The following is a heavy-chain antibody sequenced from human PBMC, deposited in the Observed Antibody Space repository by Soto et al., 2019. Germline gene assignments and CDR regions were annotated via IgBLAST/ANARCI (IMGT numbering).Heavy chain of an antibody. V-gene: IGHV1-69*13. CDR3: ARRGTNPPKDIVLVPAASYYYYGMDV. CDR2: IIPIFGTA. Sequence: SVMLSCKASGGTFTSYVICLVLQAPGKGLEWMGGIIPIFGTANYAQKFQGRVTITADESTSTAYMELSSLRSEDTAVYYCARRGTNPPKDIVLVPAASYYYYGMDVWGQ. CDR1: GGTFTSYV. J-gene: IGHJ6*02. D-gene: IGHD2-2*01.